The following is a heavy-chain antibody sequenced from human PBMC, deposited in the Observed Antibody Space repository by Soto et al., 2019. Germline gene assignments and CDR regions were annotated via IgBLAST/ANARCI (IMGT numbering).Heavy chain of an antibody. CDR1: VGSISSDSFY. CDR3: ARNQPQRYCSGGTCRPAYGMDV. Sequence: SETLSLTCTVSVGSISSDSFYWAWILQPPGKGLEWIGIIYYSGDTYYNPSLAGRLTMSVDTSNQFSLTLRSVTAADTALYYCARNQPQRYCSGGTCRPAYGMDVWGQGTTVTVSS. D-gene: IGHD2-15*01. V-gene: IGHV4-39*01. J-gene: IGHJ6*02. CDR2: IYYSGDT.